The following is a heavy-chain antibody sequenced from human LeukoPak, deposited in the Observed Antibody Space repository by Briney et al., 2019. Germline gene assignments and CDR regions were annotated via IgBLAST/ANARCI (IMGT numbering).Heavy chain of an antibody. CDR3: ARGKWELLRVLFDY. CDR1: GGTFSSYA. D-gene: IGHD1-26*01. CDR2: IIPIFGTA. J-gene: IGHJ4*02. Sequence: SVKVSCKASGGTFSSYAISWVRQAPGQGLEWMGGIIPIFGTANYAQKFQGRVTINTDESTSTAYMELSSLRSEDTAVYYCARGKWELLRVLFDYWGQGTLVTVSS. V-gene: IGHV1-69*05.